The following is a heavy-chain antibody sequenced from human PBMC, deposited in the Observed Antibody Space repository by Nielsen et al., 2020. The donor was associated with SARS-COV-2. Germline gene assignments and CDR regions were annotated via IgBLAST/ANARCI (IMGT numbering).Heavy chain of an antibody. CDR3: ARDRLFNYPLDY. Sequence: SETLSLTCTVSGGSISNYYWSWIRQPPGKGLEWIGNTQYSGRTNYNPSLKSRVTISVDTSKNQFSLRLTSVTAADTAVYYCARDRLFNYPLDYWGQGTLVTVSS. D-gene: IGHD3-22*01. V-gene: IGHV4-59*12. CDR1: GGSISNYY. J-gene: IGHJ4*02. CDR2: TQYSGRT.